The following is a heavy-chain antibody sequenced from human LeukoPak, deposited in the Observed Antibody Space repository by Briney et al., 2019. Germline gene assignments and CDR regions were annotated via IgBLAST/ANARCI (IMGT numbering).Heavy chain of an antibody. CDR2: IGSGSSAI. CDR3: ASQASARFDY. D-gene: IGHD6-25*01. V-gene: IGHV3-48*04. CDR1: GFTFSSFG. J-gene: IGHJ4*02. Sequence: PGGSLRLSCVASGFTFSSFGMNWVRQAPGKGLEWVSYIGSGSSAIHYADSVKGRFTISRDNAKNSLFLQMNSLRVEDTAVYYCASQASARFDYWGQGTLVTVSS.